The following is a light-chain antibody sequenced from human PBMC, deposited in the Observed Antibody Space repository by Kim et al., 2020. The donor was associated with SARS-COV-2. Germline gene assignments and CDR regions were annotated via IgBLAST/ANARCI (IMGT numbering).Light chain of an antibody. V-gene: IGKV3-11*01. CDR2: DSC. CDR1: QSVSGY. J-gene: IGKJ3*01. Sequence: LSPGEGATPSCGARQSVSGYCGWYHKKPGEAPRLPIYDSCNRSTVSSVRCSASVSGTDFTLTLSSLERVDFAVYYCQQRSTWPITFGAGTKGDIK. CDR3: QQRSTWPIT.